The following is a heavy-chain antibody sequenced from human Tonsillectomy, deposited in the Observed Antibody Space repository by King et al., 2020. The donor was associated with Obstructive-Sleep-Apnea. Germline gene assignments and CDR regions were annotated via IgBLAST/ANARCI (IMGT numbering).Heavy chain of an antibody. CDR1: GFTFDDYA. D-gene: IGHD6-6*01. V-gene: IGHV3-43D*03. CDR3: ARGASSEYYYYGMDV. Sequence: VQLVESGGVVVQPGGSLRLSCAASGFTFDDYAMHWVRQAPGKGLEWVSFISWDGGSTYYADSVKGRFTISRDDSKNSLYLQMNSLRAEDTALYYCARGASSEYYYYGMDVWGQGTTVTVSS. CDR2: ISWDGGST. J-gene: IGHJ6*02.